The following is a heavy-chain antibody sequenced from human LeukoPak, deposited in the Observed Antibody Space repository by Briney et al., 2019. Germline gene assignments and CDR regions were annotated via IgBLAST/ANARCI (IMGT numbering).Heavy chain of an antibody. CDR2: IRSSSDNI. CDR3: ARDDQFAFDI. J-gene: IGHJ3*02. V-gene: IGHV3-48*01. CDR1: GFTFSSYP. Sequence: GESLRLSCAASGFTFSSYPMNWVRQAPGKGLEWVSHIRSSSDNIHYADSVRGRFTISRDNAKNSLYLQMNSLRAEDTAVYYCARDDQFAFDIWGQGTMVTVSS. D-gene: IGHD5-24*01.